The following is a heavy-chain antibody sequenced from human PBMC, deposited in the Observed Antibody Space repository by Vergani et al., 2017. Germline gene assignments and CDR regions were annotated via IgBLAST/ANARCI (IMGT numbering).Heavy chain of an antibody. CDR1: GFTFDDYA. D-gene: IGHD3-9*01. J-gene: IGHJ2*01. V-gene: IGHV3-9*01. CDR2: ISWNSGSI. Sequence: EVQLVESGGGLVQPGRSLRLSCAASGFTFDDYAMHWVRQAPGKGLEWVSGISWNSGSIGYADSVKGRFTISRDNAKNSLYLQMNSLRSEDTAVYYCARADDILTGYSHEDWYFDLWGRGTLVTVSS. CDR3: ARADDILTGYSHEDWYFDL.